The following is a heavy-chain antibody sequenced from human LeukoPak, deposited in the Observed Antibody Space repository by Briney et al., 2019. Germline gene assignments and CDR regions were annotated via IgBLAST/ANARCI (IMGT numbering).Heavy chain of an antibody. Sequence: SETLSLTCTVSGGSISSYYWSWIRQPPGKGLEWIGYIYYSGSTYYNPSLKSRVTISVDTSKNQFSLKLSSVTAADTAVYYCARRSSNYGSGSPYFDYWGQGTLVTVSS. J-gene: IGHJ4*02. V-gene: IGHV4-59*08. CDR3: ARRSSNYGSGSPYFDY. D-gene: IGHD3-10*01. CDR2: IYYSGST. CDR1: GGSISSYY.